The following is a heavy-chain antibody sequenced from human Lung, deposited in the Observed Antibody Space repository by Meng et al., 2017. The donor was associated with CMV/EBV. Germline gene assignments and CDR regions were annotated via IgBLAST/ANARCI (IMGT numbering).Heavy chain of an antibody. CDR3: AKDWRRYCTSTSCYKPWFDP. V-gene: IGHV3-23*01. D-gene: IGHD2-2*01. CDR2: ISAGGGST. J-gene: IGHJ5*02. Sequence: GESLKISCAASAFTFSNYGMSWVRRAPGRGLEWVSGISAGGGSTYYADSVKGRFTVSRDNSKNTLYLQMNSLRAEDTAVYYCAKDWRRYCTSTSCYKPWFDPWGQGTXVTVSS. CDR1: AFTFSNYG.